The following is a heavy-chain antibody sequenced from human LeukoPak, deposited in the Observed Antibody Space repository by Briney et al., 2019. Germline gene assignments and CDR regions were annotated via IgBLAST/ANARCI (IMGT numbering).Heavy chain of an antibody. CDR1: GFTVSSNY. J-gene: IGHJ5*02. D-gene: IGHD3-16*01. CDR3: VRLHDSRPSS. V-gene: IGHV3-53*01. Sequence: GGSLRLSCAASGFTVSSNYMSWVRQAPGKGLEWVSVIYSGDITYYADSVKGRFTISRDNSKNTLYLQMNSLRAEDTAVYYCVRLHDSRPSSWGQGALVTVSS. CDR2: IYSGDIT.